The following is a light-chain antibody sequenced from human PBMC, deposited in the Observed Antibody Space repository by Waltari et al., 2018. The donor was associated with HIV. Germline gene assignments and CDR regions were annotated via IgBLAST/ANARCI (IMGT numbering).Light chain of an antibody. CDR1: SSNIGAGHD. CDR3: QSFDSSLSNLVV. V-gene: IGLV1-40*01. CDR2: GDT. J-gene: IGLJ2*01. Sequence: QAVLTQPPSVSGAPGQRVTISCTGRSSNIGAGHDVHWYQQLPGTAPKLLIYGDTHRPSGVPDRFSGSKSGTSASLAIAGLQTEDEAVFYCQSFDSSLSNLVVFGGGTKVTVL.